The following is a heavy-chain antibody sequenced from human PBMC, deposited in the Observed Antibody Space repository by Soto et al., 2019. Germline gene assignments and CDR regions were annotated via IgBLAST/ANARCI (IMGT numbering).Heavy chain of an antibody. Sequence: GGSLRLSCASSGFPFSDSYMAWIRQAPGKGLEEIATISSTGSTPYYADSVKGRFTISRDNAQNSLYLEMNNLRAEDTAVYYCARGQQLVANWLDPWGQGILVTVSS. CDR1: GFPFSDSY. V-gene: IGHV3-11*01. J-gene: IGHJ5*02. CDR2: ISSTGSTP. D-gene: IGHD6-6*01. CDR3: ARGQQLVANWLDP.